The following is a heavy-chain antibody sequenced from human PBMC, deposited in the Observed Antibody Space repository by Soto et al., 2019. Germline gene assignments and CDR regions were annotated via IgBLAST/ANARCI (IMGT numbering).Heavy chain of an antibody. CDR2: LSGSGATT. CDR3: AKTRESGIYFYFDS. Sequence: GGSLRLSCAASGFTFSYYYMSLIRQAPGKGLEWVSTLSGSGATTYYADSVKGRFTISRDNSKNTLYLQMNSLRAEDTALYYCAKTRESGIYFYFDSWGQGALVTVSS. CDR1: GFTFSYYY. D-gene: IGHD1-26*01. J-gene: IGHJ4*02. V-gene: IGHV3-23*01.